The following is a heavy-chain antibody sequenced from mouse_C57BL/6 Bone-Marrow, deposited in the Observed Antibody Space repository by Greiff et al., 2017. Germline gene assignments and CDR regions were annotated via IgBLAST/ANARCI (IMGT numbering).Heavy chain of an antibody. CDR1: GFTFSSYA. D-gene: IGHD2-1*01. Sequence: EVKLMESGGGLVKPGGSLKLSCAASGFTFSSYAMSWVRQTPEKRLEWVATISDGGSYTYYPDNVKGRFTISRDNAKNNLYLQMSHLKSEDTAMYYCARYGNYVYFDVWGTGTTVTVSS. CDR3: ARYGNYVYFDV. CDR2: ISDGGSYT. J-gene: IGHJ1*03. V-gene: IGHV5-4*03.